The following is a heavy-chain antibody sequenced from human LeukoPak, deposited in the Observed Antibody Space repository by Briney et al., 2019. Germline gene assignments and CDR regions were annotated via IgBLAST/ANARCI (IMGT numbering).Heavy chain of an antibody. Sequence: PSETLSLTCAVYGGSFSGYYWSWIRQPPGKGREGIGEINHSGSTNYNPSLKSRVTISVDTSKNQFSLKLSSVTAADTAVYYCARGRRSRIAAAGTRGWFDPWGQGTLVTVSS. CDR2: INHSGST. CDR1: GGSFSGYY. CDR3: ARGRRSRIAAAGTRGWFDP. J-gene: IGHJ5*02. D-gene: IGHD6-13*01. V-gene: IGHV4-34*01.